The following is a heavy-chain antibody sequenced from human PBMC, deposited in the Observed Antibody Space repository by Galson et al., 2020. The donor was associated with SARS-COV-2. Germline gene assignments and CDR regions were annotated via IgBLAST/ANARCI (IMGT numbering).Heavy chain of an antibody. CDR1: GGSISSSNW. V-gene: IGHV4-4*02. D-gene: IGHD3-22*01. J-gene: IGHJ6*02. CDR3: AREPYYYDSSGPDYYYYGMDG. CDR2: IYHSGST. Sequence: SETLSLTCAVSGGSISSSNWWSWVRQPPGKGLEWIGEIYHSGSTNYNPSLKSRVTISVDKSKNQFSLKLSSVTAADTAVYYCAREPYYYDSSGPDYYYYGMDGWGQGTTVSVS.